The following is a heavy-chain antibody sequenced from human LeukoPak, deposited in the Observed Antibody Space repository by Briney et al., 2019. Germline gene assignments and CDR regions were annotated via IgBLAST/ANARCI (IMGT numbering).Heavy chain of an antibody. J-gene: IGHJ1*01. D-gene: IGHD4-17*01. CDR3: AGSAGEIRQLVSVRFQH. Sequence: PSETLSLTCAVYGGSFNGDYWSWIRQLPGKGLEWIGEINHKGTTKYNPSLKSRVTLSADKSKKQFSLKLSSVTAADTAIYYCAGSAGEIRQLVSVRFQHWGLGTLLTVSS. V-gene: IGHV4-34*01. CDR1: GGSFNGDY. CDR2: INHKGTT.